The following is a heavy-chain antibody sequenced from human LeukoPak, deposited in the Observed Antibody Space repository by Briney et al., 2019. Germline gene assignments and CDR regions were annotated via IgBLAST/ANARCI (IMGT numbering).Heavy chain of an antibody. Sequence: GGSLRLSCAASGFTFSSYSMNWVRQAPGKGLEWVSSISSSSSYIYYADSVKGRFTISRDNAKNSLYLQMNSLRAEDTAVYYCARPRSGEFVDTAMATYYFDYWGQGTLVTISS. D-gene: IGHD5-18*01. V-gene: IGHV3-21*01. J-gene: IGHJ4*02. CDR2: ISSSSSYI. CDR3: ARPRSGEFVDTAMATYYFDY. CDR1: GFTFSSYS.